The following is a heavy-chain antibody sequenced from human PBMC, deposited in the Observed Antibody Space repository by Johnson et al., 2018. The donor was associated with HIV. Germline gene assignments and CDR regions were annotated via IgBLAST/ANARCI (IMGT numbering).Heavy chain of an antibody. CDR1: GFTFGDYA. V-gene: IGHV3-23*04. J-gene: IGHJ3*02. CDR2: ISWDGGST. Sequence: VQLVESGGGLVQPGRSLRLSCTASGFTFGDYAMSWVRQAPGKGLEWVSLISWDGGSTYYADSVKGRFTISRDNSKNTLYLQMNSLRAEDTAVYYCARVSSEDAFDIWGQGTMVTVSS. CDR3: ARVSSEDAFDI.